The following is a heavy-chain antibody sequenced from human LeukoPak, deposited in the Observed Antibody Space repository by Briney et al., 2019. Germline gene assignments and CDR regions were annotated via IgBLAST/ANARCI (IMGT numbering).Heavy chain of an antibody. Sequence: SETLSLTCTISGGSISDLYYSWIRQPPGKGLEWIGYIHYSGNTKYNPSLKSRVTMSVNTSKNQFSLKLTSVTAADTAVYYCARETYYDFWSEPAYVDRWGQGTLVTASS. J-gene: IGHJ5*02. V-gene: IGHV4-59*11. CDR2: IHYSGNT. CDR1: GGSISDLY. CDR3: ARETYYDFWSEPAYVDR. D-gene: IGHD3-3*01.